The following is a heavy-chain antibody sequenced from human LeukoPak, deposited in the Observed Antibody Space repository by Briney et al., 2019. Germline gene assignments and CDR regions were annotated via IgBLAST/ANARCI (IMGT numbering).Heavy chain of an antibody. CDR3: ASPTVENYYFYFMDV. J-gene: IGHJ6*03. V-gene: IGHV4-59*01. CDR2: IHNSGRT. D-gene: IGHD4-11*01. Sequence: SETLSLTCTVSGGSIRSYYWSWIRQSPGKGLEWIGYIHNSGRTNYNASLKSRVTMSVDTSKSQFALKLTSVTAADTAAYYCASPTVENYYFYFMDVWGKGTTVTVSS. CDR1: GGSIRSYY.